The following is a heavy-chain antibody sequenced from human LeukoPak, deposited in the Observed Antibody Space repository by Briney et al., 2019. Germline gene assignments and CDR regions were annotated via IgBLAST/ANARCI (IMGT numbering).Heavy chain of an antibody. D-gene: IGHD3-9*01. Sequence: ASVKVSCKASGYTFTGFYMHWVRRAPGQGLEWMGWINPNSGGTNYAQKFQGRVTMTRDTSISTAYMELSRLRSDDTAVYYCARKTGYYNFDYWGQGTLVTVSS. V-gene: IGHV1-2*02. J-gene: IGHJ4*02. CDR2: INPNSGGT. CDR3: ARKTGYYNFDY. CDR1: GYTFTGFY.